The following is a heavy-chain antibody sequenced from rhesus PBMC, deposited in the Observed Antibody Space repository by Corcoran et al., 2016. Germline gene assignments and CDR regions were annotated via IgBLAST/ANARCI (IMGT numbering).Heavy chain of an antibody. CDR1: GFSISTSGTG. CDR3: ARVGRGGLDS. Sequence: QVTLKESGPALVKPTQTLTLTCTFSGFSISTSGTGVGWIRQPPGKALEWLASIYRNDSKYSSTTLRSRLTIPKDTSKNQVVLTMTNMDPVDTATYYCARVGRGGLDSWGQGVVVTVSS. CDR2: IYRNDSK. V-gene: IGHV2-95*01. J-gene: IGHJ6*01.